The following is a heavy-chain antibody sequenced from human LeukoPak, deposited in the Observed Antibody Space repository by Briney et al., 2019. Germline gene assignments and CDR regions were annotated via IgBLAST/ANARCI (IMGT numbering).Heavy chain of an antibody. J-gene: IGHJ6*03. CDR2: IIPIFGTA. CDR1: GGTFSSYA. D-gene: IGHD4-11*01. CDR3: ARGPMTTVPNYYYYYYMDV. V-gene: IGHV1-69*13. Sequence: ASVKVSCKASGGTFSSYAISWVRQAPGQGLEWMGGIIPIFGTANYAQKFQGRVTITADESTSAAYMELSSPRSEDTAVYYCARGPMTTVPNYYYYYYMDVWGKGTTVTVSS.